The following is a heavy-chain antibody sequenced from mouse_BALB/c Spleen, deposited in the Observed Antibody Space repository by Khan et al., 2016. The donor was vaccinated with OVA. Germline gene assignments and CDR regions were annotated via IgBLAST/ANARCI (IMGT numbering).Heavy chain of an antibody. D-gene: IGHD2-14*01. CDR3: VRDGADQRNDGWFAY. CDR1: GYTFTSYT. CDR2: INPSNGYT. V-gene: IGHV1-4*01. Sequence: QVQLKQSGAELARPGASLKMSCKASGYTFTSYTIHWIKLRPGQGLEWIGYINPSNGYTNYNQKFKDKATLTADKSSTTAYMQLSSLTSDDSAVYNCVRDGADQRNDGWFAYWGQGTLVTVSA. J-gene: IGHJ3*01.